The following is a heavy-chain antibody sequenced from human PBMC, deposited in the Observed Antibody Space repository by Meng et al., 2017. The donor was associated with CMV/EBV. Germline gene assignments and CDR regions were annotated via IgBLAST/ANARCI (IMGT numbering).Heavy chain of an antibody. CDR1: GFTFSSYA. V-gene: IGHV3-23*01. Sequence: GESLKISCAASGFTFSSYAMSWVRQAPGKGLEWVSAISGSGGSTYYADSVEGRFTISRDNSKNTLYLQMNSLRAEDTAVYYCAKRPFSYSSSPYWGQGTLVTVSS. CDR2: ISGSGGST. D-gene: IGHD6-6*01. CDR3: AKRPFSYSSSPY. J-gene: IGHJ4*02.